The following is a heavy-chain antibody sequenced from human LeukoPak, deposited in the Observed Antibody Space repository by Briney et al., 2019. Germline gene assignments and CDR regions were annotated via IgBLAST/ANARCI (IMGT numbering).Heavy chain of an antibody. CDR3: ARSMATYYYNYGMDV. CDR2: ITTDTGSP. CDR1: GYTFNKYV. J-gene: IGHJ6*02. D-gene: IGHD2/OR15-2a*01. V-gene: IGHV7-4-1*02. Sequence: EASVKVSCKSSGYTFNKYVMNWVRPAPGQGLEWVGWITTDTGSPRYAQGFTGRFVFSLDTSVSTAYLQISSLTAEDTAVYYCARSMATYYYNYGMDVWGQGTTVTVSS.